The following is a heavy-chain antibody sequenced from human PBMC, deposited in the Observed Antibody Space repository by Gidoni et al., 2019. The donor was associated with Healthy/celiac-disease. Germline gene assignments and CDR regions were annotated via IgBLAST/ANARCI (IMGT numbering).Heavy chain of an antibody. CDR1: GFTFSSYD. CDR3: ARVGVAGVVDY. D-gene: IGHD2-15*01. V-gene: IGHV3-13*01. Sequence: EVQLVESGGGLVQPGGSLRLSCAASGFTFSSYDMHWVRQAKGKGLEWVSAIGTAGDTYFPGSVKGRFTISRENAKNSLYLQMNSLRAGDTAVYYCARVGVAGVVDYWGQGTLVTVSS. J-gene: IGHJ4*02. CDR2: IGTAGDT.